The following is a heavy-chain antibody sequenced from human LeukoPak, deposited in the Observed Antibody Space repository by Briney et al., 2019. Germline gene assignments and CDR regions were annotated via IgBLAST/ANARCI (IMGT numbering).Heavy chain of an antibody. CDR3: ARRIGYREAGYNWFDP. CDR2: IYYSGST. CDR1: GGSISSYY. V-gene: IGHV4-59*08. Sequence: SETLSLTCTVSGGSISSYYWSWIRQPPGKALEWIGYIYYSGSTNYNPSLKSRVTISVDTSKNQFSLKLSSVTAADTAVYYCARRIGYREAGYNWFDPWGQGTLVTVSS. J-gene: IGHJ5*02. D-gene: IGHD3-3*01.